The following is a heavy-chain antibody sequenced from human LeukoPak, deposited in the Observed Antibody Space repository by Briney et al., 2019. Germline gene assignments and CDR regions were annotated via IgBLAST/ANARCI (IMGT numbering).Heavy chain of an antibody. D-gene: IGHD2-21*01. V-gene: IGHV4-39*02. CDR2: IYYSGST. J-gene: IGHJ4*02. CDR1: GGSISGSSYY. CDR3: ARVRPAVVIADY. Sequence: SETLSLTCTVSGGSISGSSYYWGWIRQPPGKGLEWIGSIYYSGSTYYNPSLKSRVTISVDTSKNQFSLKLNSVTATDTAVYYCARVRPAVVIADYWGQGTLVTVSS.